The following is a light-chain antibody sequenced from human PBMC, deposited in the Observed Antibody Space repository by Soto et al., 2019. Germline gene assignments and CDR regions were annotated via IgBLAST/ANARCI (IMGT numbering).Light chain of an antibody. Sequence: QSALTQPASVSGSPGQSITISCSGTISDFGGYNYVSWYQQHTGKAPKLMIYEVSNRPSGVSSRFSGSKSGYRASLTISGLQAEDEADYYCNSYTSNNSSVFGTGTKVNVL. CDR3: NSYTSNNSSV. CDR1: ISDFGGYNY. J-gene: IGLJ1*01. V-gene: IGLV2-14*01. CDR2: EVS.